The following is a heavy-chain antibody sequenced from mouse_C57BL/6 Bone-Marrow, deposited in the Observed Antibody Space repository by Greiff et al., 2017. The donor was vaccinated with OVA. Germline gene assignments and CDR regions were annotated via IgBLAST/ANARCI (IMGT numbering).Heavy chain of an antibody. V-gene: IGHV6-6*01. D-gene: IGHD2-12*01. CDR3: TRGLLFYAMDY. J-gene: IGHJ4*01. Sequence: EVQLVESGGGLVQPGGSMKLSCAASGFTFSDAWMDWVRQSPEKGLEWVAEIRNKANNHATYYAESVKGRFTISRDDSKSSVYLQMNSLRAEDKGIYYCTRGLLFYAMDYWGQGTSVTVSS. CDR2: IRNKANNHAT. CDR1: GFTFSDAW.